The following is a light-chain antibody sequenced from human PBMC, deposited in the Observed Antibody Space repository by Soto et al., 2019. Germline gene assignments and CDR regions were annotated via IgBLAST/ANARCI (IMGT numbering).Light chain of an antibody. CDR1: QGISSY. CDR2: AAS. CDR3: QKYYSYPST. V-gene: IGKV1-8*01. Sequence: AIRMTQSPSSLSASTGDRVTITCRASQGISSYLAWYQQKPGKAPKLLIYAASTLQSGVPSRFSGSGSGTDFTLTISFLQSEDFATYYCQKYYSYPSTFGGGTKVEIK. J-gene: IGKJ4*01.